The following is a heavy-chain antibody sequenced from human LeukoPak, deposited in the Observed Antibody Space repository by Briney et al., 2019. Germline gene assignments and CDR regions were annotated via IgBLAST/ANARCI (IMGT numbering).Heavy chain of an antibody. CDR2: ISHDGSKK. V-gene: IGHV3-30*03. CDR1: GFTFSNYD. D-gene: IGHD1-26*01. Sequence: GGSLRLSCTASGFTFSNYDMHWVRQAPGKGLEWVALISHDGSKKYFADSVKGRFTVSRDNSKNTLYLQLNSLGAEDTAMYYCARYSGIIKTFDYWGQGTLVTVSA. J-gene: IGHJ4*02. CDR3: ARYSGIIKTFDY.